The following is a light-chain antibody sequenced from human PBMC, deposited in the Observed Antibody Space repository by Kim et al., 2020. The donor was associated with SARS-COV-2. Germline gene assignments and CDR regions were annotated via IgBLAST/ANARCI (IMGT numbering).Light chain of an antibody. CDR2: GAS. CDR1: HRVSSNY. J-gene: IGKJ4*01. Sequence: EIVLTQSPGTLSLSPGERATLSCRASHRVSSNYLAWYQQKPGQAPRLLIYGASSRATGIPDRFSGSGSGTDFTLTISRLEPEDFAVFYWQQYGSSPLTFGGGNNVDIK. CDR3: QQYGSSPLT. V-gene: IGKV3-20*01.